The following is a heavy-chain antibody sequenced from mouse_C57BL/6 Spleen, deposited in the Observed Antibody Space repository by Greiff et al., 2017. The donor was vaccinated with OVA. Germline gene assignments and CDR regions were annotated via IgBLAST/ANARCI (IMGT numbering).Heavy chain of an antibody. Sequence: VKLMESGPELVKPGASVKISCKASGYAFSSSWMNWVKQRPGKGLEWIGRIYPGDGDTNYNGKFKGKATLTADKSSSTAYMQLSSLTSEDSAVYFCAPYPWFAYWGQGTLVTVSA. V-gene: IGHV1-82*01. CDR3: APYPWFAY. CDR2: IYPGDGDT. J-gene: IGHJ3*01. CDR1: GYAFSSSW.